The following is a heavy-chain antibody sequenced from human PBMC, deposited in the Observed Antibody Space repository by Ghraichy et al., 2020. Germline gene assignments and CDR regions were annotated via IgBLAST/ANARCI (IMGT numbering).Heavy chain of an antibody. J-gene: IGHJ3*02. V-gene: IGHV4-59*08. CDR3: ARGVVIAGAFDI. Sequence: LETLSLTCTVSGDSISGYFWTWIRQPPGKGLEWIGYISDSGTTTYNPSLKSRVTMSLDTSKNQVSLKLSSVTAADTAIYYCARGVVIAGAFDIWGQGTMVTVSS. CDR1: GDSISGYF. CDR2: ISDSGTT. D-gene: IGHD2-21*01.